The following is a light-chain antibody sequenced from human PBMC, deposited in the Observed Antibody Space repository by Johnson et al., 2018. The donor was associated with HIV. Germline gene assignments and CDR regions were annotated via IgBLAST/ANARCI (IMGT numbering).Light chain of an antibody. CDR3: GTWDSSWGV. CDR1: SSNIGNNY. V-gene: IGLV1-51*02. Sequence: TQPPSVSAAPGQKVTISCSGSSSNIGNNYVSWYQQLPGTAPKLLIYENNKRPSGIPDRFSGSKSGTSATLGITGLQTGDEADYYCGTWDSSWGVFGTGTKVTVL. J-gene: IGLJ1*01. CDR2: ENN.